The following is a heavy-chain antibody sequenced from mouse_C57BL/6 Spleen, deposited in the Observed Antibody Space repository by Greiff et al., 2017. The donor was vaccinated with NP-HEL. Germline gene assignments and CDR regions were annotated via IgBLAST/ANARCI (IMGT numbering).Heavy chain of an antibody. CDR2: INPGSGGT. CDR1: GYAFTNYL. Sequence: QVTLKVSGAELVRPGTSVKVSCKASGYAFTNYLLEWVKQRPGQGLEWIGVINPGSGGTNYNEKFKGKATLTADKSSSTAYMQLSSLTSEDSAVYFCAREGMVTTKFAYWGQGTLVTVSA. CDR3: AREGMVTTKFAY. J-gene: IGHJ3*01. V-gene: IGHV1-54*01. D-gene: IGHD2-2*01.